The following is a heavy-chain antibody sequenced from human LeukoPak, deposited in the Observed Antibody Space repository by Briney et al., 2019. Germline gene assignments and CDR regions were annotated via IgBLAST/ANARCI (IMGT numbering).Heavy chain of an antibody. D-gene: IGHD6-6*01. V-gene: IGHV3-21*01. Sequence: GGSLRLSCAAPGFTFSSYSMNWVRQAPGKGLEWVSSISSSSSYIYYADSVKGRFTISRDNAKNSLYLQMNSLRAEDTAVYYCARDAAPRYSSSPSNFDYWGQGTLVTVSS. CDR3: ARDAAPRYSSSPSNFDY. J-gene: IGHJ4*02. CDR1: GFTFSSYS. CDR2: ISSSSSYI.